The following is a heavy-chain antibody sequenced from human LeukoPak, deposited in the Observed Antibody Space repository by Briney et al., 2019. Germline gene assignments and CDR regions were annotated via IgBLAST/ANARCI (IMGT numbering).Heavy chain of an antibody. V-gene: IGHV3-23*01. CDR3: TTDSLRLGELFGY. J-gene: IGHJ4*02. CDR2: ISGSGGST. Sequence: GGSLRLSCAASGFTFSSYAMSWVRQAPGKGLEWVSAISGSGGSTYYADSVKGRFTISRDNSKNTLYLQMNSLKTEDTAVYYCTTDSLRLGELFGYWGQGTLVTVSS. D-gene: IGHD3-16*01. CDR1: GFTFSSYA.